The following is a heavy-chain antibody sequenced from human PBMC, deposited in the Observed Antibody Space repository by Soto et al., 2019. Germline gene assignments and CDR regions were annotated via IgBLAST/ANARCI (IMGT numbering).Heavy chain of an antibody. J-gene: IGHJ4*02. CDR2: ISWNSGSI. Sequence: PGGSLRLSCAASGFTFDDYAMHWVRQAPGKGLEWVSGISWNSGSIGYADSVKGRFTISRDNAKNSLYLQMNSLRAEDTALYYWAKDIGPLGYCSGGSCSFFDYWGQGTLVTVSS. D-gene: IGHD2-15*01. CDR3: AKDIGPLGYCSGGSCSFFDY. V-gene: IGHV3-9*01. CDR1: GFTFDDYA.